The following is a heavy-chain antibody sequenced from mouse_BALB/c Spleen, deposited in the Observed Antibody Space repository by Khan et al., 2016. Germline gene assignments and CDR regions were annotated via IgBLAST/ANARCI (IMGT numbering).Heavy chain of an antibody. J-gene: IGHJ2*01. Sequence: QVQLKESGPGLVAPSQSLSITCTVSGFSLSKYSVHWVRQPPGKGLEWLGMIWGGGSTDYNSALKSRLSISKDNSKSQVFLKMNSLHTDDTAMYXCARTILRGDFDYWGQGTTLTVTS. CDR3: ARTILRGDFDY. CDR2: IWGGGST. D-gene: IGHD1-1*01. V-gene: IGHV2-6-4*01. CDR1: GFSLSKYS.